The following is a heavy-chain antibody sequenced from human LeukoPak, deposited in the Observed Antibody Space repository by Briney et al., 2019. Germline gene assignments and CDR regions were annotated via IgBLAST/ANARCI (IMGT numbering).Heavy chain of an antibody. CDR3: ASRYYDILTGTKYFDY. CDR2: ISGSGGST. CDR1: GFTFSSYA. V-gene: IGHV3-23*01. Sequence: GGSLRLSCAASGFTFSSYAMSWVRQAPGKGLEWVSAISGSGGSTYYADSVKGRFTISRDNSKNTLYLRMNSLRAEDTAVYYCASRYYDILTGTKYFDYWGQGTLVTVSS. J-gene: IGHJ4*02. D-gene: IGHD3-9*01.